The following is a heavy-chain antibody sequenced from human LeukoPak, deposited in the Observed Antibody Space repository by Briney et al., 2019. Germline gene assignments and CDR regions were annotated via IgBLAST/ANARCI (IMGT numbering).Heavy chain of an antibody. V-gene: IGHV3-9*01. CDR2: ISWNSGSI. Sequence: GRSLRLSCAASGFTFDDYAMHWVRQAPGKGLEWVSGISWNSGSIGYADSVKGRSTISRDNAKNSLYLQMNSLRAEDTALYYCAKDIEATVVTNPYYFDHWGQGTLVTVSS. CDR3: AKDIEATVVTNPYYFDH. J-gene: IGHJ4*02. CDR1: GFTFDDYA. D-gene: IGHD4-17*01.